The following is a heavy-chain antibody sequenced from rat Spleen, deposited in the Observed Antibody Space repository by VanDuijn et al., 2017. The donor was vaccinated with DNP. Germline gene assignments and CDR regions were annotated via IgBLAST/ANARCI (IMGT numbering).Heavy chain of an antibody. CDR1: GFTFSNYD. CDR2: ISPGGYNT. Sequence: EVQLVESGGGLVQPGRSLKLSCAASGFTFSNYDMAWVRQTPTKGLEWVASISPGGYNTYYRDSVKGRFTISRDNAKNTQYLQMDSLRSEDTATYYCARHRTISPYYYDMDAWGQGASVTVSS. J-gene: IGHJ4*01. V-gene: IGHV5S14*01. CDR3: ARHRTISPYYYDMDA.